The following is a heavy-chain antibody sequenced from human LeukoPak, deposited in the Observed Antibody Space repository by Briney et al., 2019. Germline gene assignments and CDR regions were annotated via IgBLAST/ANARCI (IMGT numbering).Heavy chain of an antibody. CDR2: IFYSGST. D-gene: IGHD3-22*01. CDR1: GDSISRSGDY. J-gene: IGHJ4*02. V-gene: IGHV4-39*01. CDR3: ARGLY. Sequence: SETLSLTCTVSGDSISRSGDYCGWVRQPPGGGLEWIGSIFYSGSTYYNPSLKIRVTISVDTSKNQFSLKLSSVTAADTAVYYCARGLYWGQGTLVTVSS.